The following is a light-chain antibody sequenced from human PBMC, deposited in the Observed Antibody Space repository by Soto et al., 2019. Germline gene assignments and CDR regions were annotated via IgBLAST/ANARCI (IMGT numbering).Light chain of an antibody. CDR1: QGISSY. Sequence: DIQLTQSPSLLSASVGDRVTITCRASQGISSYLAWYQQKPGIAPKLLIYAASTLQSGVPSRFSGSGSGTEFTLTTSSLQPEDFATYYCQQLNSYPSLTFGAGTKVEIK. CDR2: AAS. CDR3: QQLNSYPSLT. V-gene: IGKV1-9*01. J-gene: IGKJ4*01.